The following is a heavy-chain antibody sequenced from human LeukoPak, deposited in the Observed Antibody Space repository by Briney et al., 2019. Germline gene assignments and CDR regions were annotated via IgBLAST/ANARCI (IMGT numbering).Heavy chain of an antibody. D-gene: IGHD4-23*01. J-gene: IGHJ4*02. V-gene: IGHV4-39*01. CDR1: GGSISSSSYY. Sequence: SETLSLTCTVSGGSISSSSYYWGWIRQPPGKGLEWIGSIYYSGSTYYTPSLKSRVTISVDTSKNQFSLKLSSVTAADTAVYYCARRGGNGDYYDYWGQGTLVTVSS. CDR2: IYYSGST. CDR3: ARRGGNGDYYDY.